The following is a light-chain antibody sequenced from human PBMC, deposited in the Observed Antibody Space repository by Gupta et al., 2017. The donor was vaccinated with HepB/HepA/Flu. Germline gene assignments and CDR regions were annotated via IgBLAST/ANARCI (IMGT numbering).Light chain of an antibody. CDR2: DAS. Sequence: IVLTQSPATLYLSPGERATLSCRASQSISNYLVWYQQKSGQSPRLLIYDASNRATGVPVRFSGSGSGTDFTLTISSLQPEDFAVYYCQQRTTWPPWTFGQGTRVEI. V-gene: IGKV3-11*01. CDR3: QQRTTWPPWT. CDR1: QSISNY. J-gene: IGKJ1*01.